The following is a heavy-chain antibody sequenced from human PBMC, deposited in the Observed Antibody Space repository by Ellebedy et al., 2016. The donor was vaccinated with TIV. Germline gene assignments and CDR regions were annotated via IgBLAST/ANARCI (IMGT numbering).Heavy chain of an antibody. CDR3: ARTRGVDY. V-gene: IGHV3-7*01. CDR1: GFTFSSNW. CDR2: IKQDGSEK. Sequence: GESLKISXAASGFTFSSNWMSWVRQAPGKGLEWVANIKQDGSEKYYVDSVKGRFTISRDNAKKSLYLQMNSLRTEDTAVYYCARTRGVDYWGQGTLVTVSS. J-gene: IGHJ4*02.